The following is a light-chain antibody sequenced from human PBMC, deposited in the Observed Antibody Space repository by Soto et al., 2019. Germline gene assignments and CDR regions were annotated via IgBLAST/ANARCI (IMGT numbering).Light chain of an antibody. V-gene: IGKV3-20*01. CDR3: HYYGGFQFT. CDR1: QSVSTSY. J-gene: IGKJ3*01. Sequence: EIVLTQSPGTLSLSPGERATLSCRASQSVSTSYLTWYQHKPGQAPRLLIYNTFTRATGIPDRFSGSGYGTSFTLAFMSLRREDFADYYGHYYGGFQFTFDPGSNVDVK. CDR2: NTF.